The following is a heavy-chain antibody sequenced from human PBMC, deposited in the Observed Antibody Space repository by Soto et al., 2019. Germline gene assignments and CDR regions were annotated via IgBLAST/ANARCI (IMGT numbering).Heavy chain of an antibody. CDR3: ARGRKTHGSGSYYNVRNRYGMDV. J-gene: IGHJ6*02. CDR1: GGSISSGGYY. V-gene: IGHV4-31*03. CDR2: IYYSGST. Sequence: PSETLSVTCTVSGGSISSGGYYWSWIRQHPGKGLEWIGYIYYSGSTYYNPSLKSRVTISVDTSKNQFSLKLSSVTAADTAVYYCARGRKTHGSGSYYNVRNRYGMDVWGQGTTVTVSS. D-gene: IGHD3-10*01.